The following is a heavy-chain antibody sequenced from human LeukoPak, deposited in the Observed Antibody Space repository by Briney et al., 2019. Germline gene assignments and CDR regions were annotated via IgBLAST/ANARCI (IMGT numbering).Heavy chain of an antibody. CDR2: ISSSGSNI. D-gene: IGHD4-17*01. CDR3: ARDHGVSGYGDCFDY. J-gene: IGHJ4*02. V-gene: IGHV3-11*04. CDR1: GFTFSDYY. Sequence: KPGGSLRLSCAASGFTFSDYYMSWVRQDPGKGLEWVSYISSSGSNIYYADSVKGRFTISRDNAKNSLYLQMNSLRAEDTAVYYCARDHGVSGYGDCFDYWGQGTLVTVSS.